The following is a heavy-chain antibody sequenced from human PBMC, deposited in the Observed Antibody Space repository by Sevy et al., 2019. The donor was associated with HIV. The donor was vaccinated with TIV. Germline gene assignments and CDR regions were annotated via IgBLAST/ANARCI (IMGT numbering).Heavy chain of an antibody. CDR1: GASMKRTSYY. D-gene: IGHD3-22*01. Sequence: SETLSLTCTVSGASMKRTSYYWGWIRQPPGKGLEWIGNVYYSGSTHYNPSLRSRVTISVDTSKSQFSLKLTSVTAADTAIYYCARELKFYYVSSGGIDSWGQGTLVTVSS. J-gene: IGHJ4*02. CDR2: VYYSGST. CDR3: ARELKFYYVSSGGIDS. V-gene: IGHV4-39*02.